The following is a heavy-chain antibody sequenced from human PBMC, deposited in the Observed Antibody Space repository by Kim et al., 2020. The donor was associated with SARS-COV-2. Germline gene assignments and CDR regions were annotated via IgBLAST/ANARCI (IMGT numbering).Heavy chain of an antibody. CDR3: AKGDYDSSGYQKPFDY. CDR1: GFTFSSYA. Sequence: GGSLRLSCAASGFTFSSYAMSWVRQAPGKGLEWVSAISGSGGSTYYADSVKGRFTISRDNSKNTLYLQMNSLRAEDTAVYYCAKGDYDSSGYQKPFDYWGQGTLVTVSS. D-gene: IGHD3-22*01. V-gene: IGHV3-23*01. J-gene: IGHJ4*02. CDR2: ISGSGGST.